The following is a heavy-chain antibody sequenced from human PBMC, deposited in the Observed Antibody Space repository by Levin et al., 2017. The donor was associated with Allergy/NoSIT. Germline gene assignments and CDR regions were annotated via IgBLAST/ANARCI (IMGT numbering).Heavy chain of an antibody. Sequence: SVKVSCKASGGTFSSYAISWVRQAPGQGLEWMGRIIPILGIANYAQKFQGRVTITADKSTSTAYMELSSLRSEDTAVYYCARDPSSYSSSWYGAGDAFDIWGQGTMVTVSS. CDR1: GGTFSSYA. V-gene: IGHV1-69*04. CDR3: ARDPSSYSSSWYGAGDAFDI. J-gene: IGHJ3*02. CDR2: IIPILGIA. D-gene: IGHD6-13*01.